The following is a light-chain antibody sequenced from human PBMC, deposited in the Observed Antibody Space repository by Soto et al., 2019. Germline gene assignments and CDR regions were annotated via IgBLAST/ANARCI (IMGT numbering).Light chain of an antibody. CDR3: QQTDRFPRT. V-gene: IGKV1D-12*01. CDR2: PAS. Sequence: DIQMTQSPSSASAFVGDAVTITCRASQSISTSVAWYQHKPGKAPKLLVAPASTLQSGVPSRFSGSGSGTYFTLTITGLQPEDCATYYCQQTDRFPRTFGQGTKVEI. J-gene: IGKJ2*01. CDR1: QSISTS.